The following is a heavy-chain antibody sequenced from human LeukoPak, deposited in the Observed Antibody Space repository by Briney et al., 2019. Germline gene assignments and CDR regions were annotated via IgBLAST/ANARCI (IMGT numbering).Heavy chain of an antibody. D-gene: IGHD1-26*01. V-gene: IGHV3-48*01. J-gene: IGHJ4*02. CDR1: GFTFSSYS. Sequence: SGGSLRLSCAASGFTFSSYSMNWVRQAPGKGLEWVSYISSSSSTIYYADSVKGRFTISRDNSKNTLYLQMNSLRAEDTAVYYCAKDPVGATTSYYFDYWGQGTLVTVSS. CDR2: ISSSSSTI. CDR3: AKDPVGATTSYYFDY.